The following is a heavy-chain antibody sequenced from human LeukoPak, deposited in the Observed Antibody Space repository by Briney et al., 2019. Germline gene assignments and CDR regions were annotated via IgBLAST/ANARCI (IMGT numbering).Heavy chain of an antibody. CDR2: ISYDGSNE. CDR3: ARDVGYRSWFDP. D-gene: IGHD5-18*01. Sequence: PGGSLRLSCAASGFTFSGYGMHWVRQAPGKGLEWVAVISYDGSNEYYADSVKGRFTISRDNSKNTLYLQMSSLRAEDTAVYYCARDVGYRSWFDPWGQGTLVTVSS. J-gene: IGHJ5*02. V-gene: IGHV3-30*03. CDR1: GFTFSGYG.